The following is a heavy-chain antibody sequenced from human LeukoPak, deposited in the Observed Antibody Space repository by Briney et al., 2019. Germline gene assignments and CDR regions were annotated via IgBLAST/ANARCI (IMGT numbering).Heavy chain of an antibody. CDR3: AKLIDYGDYVRPHDAFDI. CDR1: GFTFSTYA. CDR2: ISFDGINK. J-gene: IGHJ3*02. V-gene: IGHV3-30*04. D-gene: IGHD4-17*01. Sequence: GGSLRLSCAASGFTFSTYAMHWVRQAPGKGLEWVAVISFDGINKYYADSVKGRFTISRDNSKNTLYLQMNSLRAEDTAVYYCAKLIDYGDYVRPHDAFDIWGQGTMVTVSS.